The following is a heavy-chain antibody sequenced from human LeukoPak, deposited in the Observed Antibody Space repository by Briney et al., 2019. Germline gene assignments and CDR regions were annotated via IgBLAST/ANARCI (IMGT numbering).Heavy chain of an antibody. CDR2: IYYSGST. J-gene: IGHJ4*02. V-gene: IGHV4-59*01. Sequence: SETLSLTCTVSGGSISSYYGSWIRQPPGKGLEWIGYIYYSGSTNYNPSLKSRVTISVDTSKNQFSLKLSSVTAADTAVYYCARVGGYYYDSSGYDYWGQGTLVTVSS. CDR1: GGSISSYY. D-gene: IGHD3-22*01. CDR3: ARVGGYYYDSSGYDY.